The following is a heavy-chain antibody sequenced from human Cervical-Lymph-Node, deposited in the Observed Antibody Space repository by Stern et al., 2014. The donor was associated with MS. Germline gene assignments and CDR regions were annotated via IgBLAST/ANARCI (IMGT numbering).Heavy chain of an antibody. CDR3: AKDQGVVRLLYFKH. CDR2: ISWNSGSI. V-gene: IGHV3-9*01. D-gene: IGHD3-3*01. CDR1: GFTFDDYA. J-gene: IGHJ1*01. Sequence: EVQLVESGGGLIQPGRSLRLSCAASGFTFDDYAMHWVRQAPGKGLEWVSGISWNSGSIGYSDSVKGRFAISRDNAKNSLYLQMNSLRPEDTALYYCAKDQGVVRLLYFKHWGQGTLVTVSS.